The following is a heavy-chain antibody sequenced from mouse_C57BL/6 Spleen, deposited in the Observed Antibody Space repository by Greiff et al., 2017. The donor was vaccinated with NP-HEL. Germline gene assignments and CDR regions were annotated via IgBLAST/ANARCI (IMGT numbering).Heavy chain of an antibody. CDR1: GYTFTSYW. V-gene: IGHV1-50*01. J-gene: IGHJ3*01. CDR3: ARGGSSAWFAY. CDR2: IDPSDSYT. D-gene: IGHD1-1*01. Sequence: VQLQQSGAELVKPGASVKLSCKASGYTFTSYWMQWVKQRPGQGLEGIGEIDPSDSYTNYNQKFKGKATLTVDTSSSTAYMQLSSLTSEDSAVYYCARGGSSAWFAYSGHGTLVTVSA.